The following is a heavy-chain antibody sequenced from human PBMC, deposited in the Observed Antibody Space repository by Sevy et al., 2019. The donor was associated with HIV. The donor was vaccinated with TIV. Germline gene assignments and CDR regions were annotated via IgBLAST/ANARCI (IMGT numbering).Heavy chain of an antibody. CDR1: GFTFSNAW. D-gene: IGHD3-22*01. CDR3: TTDPDYYDSSGYYSTGP. Sequence: GGSLRLSCAASGFTFSNAWMSWVRQAPGKGLEWVGRIKSKTDGGTTDYAASVKGRFTISRDDSKNTLYLQMNSLKTEDTAVYYCTTDPDYYDSSGYYSTGPWGQGTLVTVSS. V-gene: IGHV3-15*01. CDR2: IKSKTDGGTT. J-gene: IGHJ5*02.